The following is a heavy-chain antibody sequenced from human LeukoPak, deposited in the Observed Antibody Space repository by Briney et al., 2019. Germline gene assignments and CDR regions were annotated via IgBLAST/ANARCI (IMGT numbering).Heavy chain of an antibody. CDR3: AKASPNWGFDY. V-gene: IGHV3-21*01. J-gene: IGHJ4*02. Sequence: GGSLRLSCAASGFTFSSYSMNWVRQAPGKGLEWVSSISSSSSYMYYADSVKGRFTVSRDNAKNSLYLQMNSLRAEDTAVYYCAKASPNWGFDYWGQGTLVTVSS. CDR2: ISSSSSYM. CDR1: GFTFSSYS. D-gene: IGHD7-27*01.